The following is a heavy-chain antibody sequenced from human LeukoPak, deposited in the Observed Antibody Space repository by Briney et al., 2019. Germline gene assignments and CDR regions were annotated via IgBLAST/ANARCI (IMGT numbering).Heavy chain of an antibody. CDR3: ARDANYYDSSGHYYDAFDM. CDR1: GFTFSAYW. CDR2: IRGDGSRK. J-gene: IGHJ3*02. D-gene: IGHD3-22*01. V-gene: IGHV3-7*01. Sequence: GGSLRLSCAASGFTFSAYWMIWVRQALGKGLEWVANIRGDGSRKYYLDSVRGRFAVSRDNAKNSLFLQMNELRAEDTAMYYCARDANYYDSSGHYYDAFDMWGQGTMVTVSS.